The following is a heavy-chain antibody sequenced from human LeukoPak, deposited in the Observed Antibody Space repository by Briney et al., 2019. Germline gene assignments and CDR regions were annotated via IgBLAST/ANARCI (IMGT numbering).Heavy chain of an antibody. CDR2: IYYSGST. V-gene: IGHV4-39*01. CDR3: ARTGIKGQWLVPFDY. J-gene: IGHJ4*02. Sequence: PSETLSLTCTVSGGSISSSGYYWGWIRPPPGKGLEWIGTIYYSGSTYYNPSLKSRVTISVDTSKNQFSLKLSSVTAADTAVYYCARTGIKGQWLVPFDYWGQGTLVTVSS. CDR1: GGSISSSGYY. D-gene: IGHD6-19*01.